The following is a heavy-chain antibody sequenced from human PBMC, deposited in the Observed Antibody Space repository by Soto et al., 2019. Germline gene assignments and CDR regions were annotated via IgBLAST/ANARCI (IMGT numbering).Heavy chain of an antibody. CDR3: ARAVGQHYRVPNI. D-gene: IGHD4-4*01. J-gene: IGHJ3*02. Sequence: GASVKVSCKASRVAFSKFIVTWVRQAPGLGLEWVGGIIPIFGTANYAQKFQGRVTITADESTSTAYMELSSLRSEDTAVYYCARAVGQHYRVPNIWGQGTMVTVSS. V-gene: IGHV1-69*13. CDR1: RVAFSKFI. CDR2: IIPIFGTA.